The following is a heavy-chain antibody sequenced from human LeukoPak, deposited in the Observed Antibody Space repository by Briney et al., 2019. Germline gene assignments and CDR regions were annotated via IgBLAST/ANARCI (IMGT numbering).Heavy chain of an antibody. CDR3: ARAAAGIYRRPNWFDP. J-gene: IGHJ5*02. CDR1: GFTFSSYW. CDR2: IKQDGSEK. V-gene: IGHV3-7*01. D-gene: IGHD6-13*01. Sequence: GGSLRLSCAASGFTFSSYWMSWVRQAPGKGLEWVANIKQDGSEKYYVDSVKGRFTISRGNAKNSLYPQMNSLRAEDTAVYYCARAAAGIYRRPNWFDPWGQGTLVTVSS.